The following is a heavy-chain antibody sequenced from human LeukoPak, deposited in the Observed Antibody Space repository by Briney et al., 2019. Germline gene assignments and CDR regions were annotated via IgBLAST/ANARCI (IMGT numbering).Heavy chain of an antibody. CDR3: ARTVGATFSAFDI. CDR1: GGSIRSYY. D-gene: IGHD1-26*01. CDR2: IYYSGST. Sequence: PSETLSLTCTVSGGSIRSYYWSWIRQPPGKGLEWIGYIYYSGSTNYNPSLKSRVTISVDTSKNQFSLKLSSVTAADTAVYYCARTVGATFSAFDIWGQGTMVTVSS. V-gene: IGHV4-59*08. J-gene: IGHJ3*02.